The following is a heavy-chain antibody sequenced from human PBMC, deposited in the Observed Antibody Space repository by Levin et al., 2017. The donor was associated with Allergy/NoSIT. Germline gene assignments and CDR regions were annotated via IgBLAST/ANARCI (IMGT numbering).Heavy chain of an antibody. CDR1: GFTFSSYA. J-gene: IGHJ5*02. CDR3: AREVYSNCFDP. D-gene: IGHD1-26*01. CDR2: ISYDGSNK. V-gene: IGHV3-30-3*01. Sequence: LSLTCAASGFTFSSYAMHWVRQAPGKGLEWVAVISYDGSNKYYADSVKGRFTISRDNSKNTLYLQMNSLRAEDTAVYYCAREVYSNCFDPWGQGTLVTVSS.